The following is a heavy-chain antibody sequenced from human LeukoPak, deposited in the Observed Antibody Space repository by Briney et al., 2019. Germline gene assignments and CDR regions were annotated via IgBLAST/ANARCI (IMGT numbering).Heavy chain of an antibody. CDR2: IKLDGSEK. V-gene: IGHV3-7*03. J-gene: IGHJ4*02. CDR1: GFTFGKYW. D-gene: IGHD6-6*01. CDR3: AREYSSSSGRSFDY. Sequence: GGSLRLSCVASGFTFGKYWMSWVRQAPGKGLEWVANIKLDGSEKNYVDSVKGRFTISRDNTKNSLYLQMNSLRVEDTAVYYCAREYSSSSGRSFDYWGQGTLVTVSS.